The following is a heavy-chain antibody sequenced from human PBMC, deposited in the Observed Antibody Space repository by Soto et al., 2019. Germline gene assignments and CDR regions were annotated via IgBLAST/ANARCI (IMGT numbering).Heavy chain of an antibody. CDR3: ATLAGSGSYRDLYFDN. D-gene: IGHD1-26*01. V-gene: IGHV5-51*01. CDR1: GYDFASHW. Sequence: GESLKISCEGSGYDFASHWIAWVRQMPGKGLEWVGIILPGDSYTTYSPSFQGQVTVSADQSISTVYLQWSSLKASDTAMYYCATLAGSGSYRDLYFDNCGQGTPVTVSS. J-gene: IGHJ4*02. CDR2: ILPGDSYT.